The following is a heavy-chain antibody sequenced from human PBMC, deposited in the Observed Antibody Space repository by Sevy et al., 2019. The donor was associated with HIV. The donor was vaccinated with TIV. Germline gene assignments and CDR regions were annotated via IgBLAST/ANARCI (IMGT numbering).Heavy chain of an antibody. D-gene: IGHD2-15*01. Sequence: ASVKVSCKTSGYTFSNYGISWVRQAPGQGLEWMGWINGFNGNTHYAQKVQGRVTITTDTSTTTAYMELRSLRSDDTAVYYCARVVVVAAYQTTHAFDVWGHGTMVTVSS. J-gene: IGHJ3*01. CDR1: GYTFSNYG. CDR2: INGFNGNT. CDR3: ARVVVVAAYQTTHAFDV. V-gene: IGHV1-18*01.